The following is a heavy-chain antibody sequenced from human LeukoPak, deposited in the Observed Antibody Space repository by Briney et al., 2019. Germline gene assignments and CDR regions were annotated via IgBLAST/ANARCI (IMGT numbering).Heavy chain of an antibody. CDR3: VRRGNYYPD. V-gene: IGHV3-20*04. J-gene: IGHJ4*02. Sequence: GGSLRLSCAASGFSLDDYGMSWVRQAPGKGLEWVSGINWNGGNTAYAASVKGRFTISRDNAKNSLYLQMNSLRAEDTAVYYCVRRGNYYPDWGQGTLVTVSS. CDR2: INWNGGNT. CDR1: GFSLDDYG. D-gene: IGHD1-26*01.